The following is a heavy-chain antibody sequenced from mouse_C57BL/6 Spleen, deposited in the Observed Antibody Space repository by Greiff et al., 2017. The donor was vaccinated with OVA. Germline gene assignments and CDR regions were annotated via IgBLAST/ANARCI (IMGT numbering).Heavy chain of an antibody. J-gene: IGHJ4*01. D-gene: IGHD1-1*01. V-gene: IGHV1-9*01. CDR1: GYTFTGYW. Sequence: QVQLQQSGAELMKPGASVKLSCKATGYTFTGYWIEWVKQRPGHGLEWIGEILPGSGSTYYNEKFKGKATFTADTSSNTAYMQLSSLTTEVSAIYYCARRVYGSSLSMDYWGQGTSVTVSS. CDR3: ARRVYGSSLSMDY. CDR2: ILPGSGST.